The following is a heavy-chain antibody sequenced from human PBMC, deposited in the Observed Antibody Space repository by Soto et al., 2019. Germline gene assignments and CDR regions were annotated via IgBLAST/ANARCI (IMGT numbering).Heavy chain of an antibody. Sequence: SETLSLTCTVSGGSISSYYWSWIRQPPGKGLEWIGYIYSSGSTNYNPSLKSRVTISLDTSKKQFSLKLNSVTAADTAVYYCASHPVIAPVGTLAYWGQGILVTVSS. CDR3: ASHPVIAPVGTLAY. D-gene: IGHD6-13*01. CDR2: IYSSGST. V-gene: IGHV4-59*08. CDR1: GGSISSYY. J-gene: IGHJ4*02.